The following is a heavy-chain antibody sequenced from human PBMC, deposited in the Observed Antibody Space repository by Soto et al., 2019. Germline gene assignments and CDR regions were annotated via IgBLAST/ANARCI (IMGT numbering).Heavy chain of an antibody. Sequence: QSLTCAVSGGSISGGGFSWSWIRQPPGKGLEWIGYILHTGGTQYNPSLKSRVSMSVDKSKNQFSLHLTSVTAADTAVYYCARLQFGEGFDYWGQGALVTVSS. CDR2: ILHTGGT. CDR3: ARLQFGEGFDY. CDR1: GGSISGGGFS. J-gene: IGHJ4*02. V-gene: IGHV4-30-2*01. D-gene: IGHD3-10*01.